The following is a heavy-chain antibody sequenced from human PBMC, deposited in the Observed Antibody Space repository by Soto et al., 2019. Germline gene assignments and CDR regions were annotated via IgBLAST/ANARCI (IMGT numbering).Heavy chain of an antibody. CDR3: ARRIVGTETFDY. V-gene: IGHV4-4*08. CDR1: GGSMSSYY. J-gene: IGHJ4*02. D-gene: IGHD5-12*01. CDR2: IYASGNT. Sequence: SETLSLTCTASGGSMSSYYWNWIRQPPGKGLESIGYIYASGNTNYNPSFKSRVAISVDTSKNQFSLTVTSVTAADTAVYYCARRIVGTETFDYRGQGTLVTVSS.